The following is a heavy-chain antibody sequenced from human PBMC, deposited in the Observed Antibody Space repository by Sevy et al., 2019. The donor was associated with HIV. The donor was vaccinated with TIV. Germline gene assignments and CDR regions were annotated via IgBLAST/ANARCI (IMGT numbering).Heavy chain of an antibody. CDR2: IYYNGRI. D-gene: IGHD1-26*01. CDR3: AGENVWGRGYS. J-gene: IGHJ4*02. CDR1: GGSITSLY. Sequence: SETLSLTCTVSGGSITSLYWNWIRQPPGKGLEWIANIYYNGRINYNPSLKSRVTLSLDTSKNQFSLRLSSVTAADTAMYYCAGENVWGRGYSWGQGTLVTVSS. V-gene: IGHV4-59*08.